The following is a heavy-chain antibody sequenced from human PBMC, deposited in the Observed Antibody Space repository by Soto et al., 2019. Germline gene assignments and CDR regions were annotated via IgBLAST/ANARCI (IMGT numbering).Heavy chain of an antibody. CDR2: IFPTGNT. Sequence: PSETLSLTCTVSSASLSNYYWSWIRQPAGKGLEWIGRIFPTGNTDYNPSLRSRVTMSVDTSKNQFSLKLKSVTAADTAVYHCARGIAMKVVVQSGAPDKYYFDSWGQGTLVTVSS. CDR1: SASLSNYY. V-gene: IGHV4-4*07. D-gene: IGHD3-22*01. CDR3: ARGIAMKVVVQSGAPDKYYFDS. J-gene: IGHJ4*01.